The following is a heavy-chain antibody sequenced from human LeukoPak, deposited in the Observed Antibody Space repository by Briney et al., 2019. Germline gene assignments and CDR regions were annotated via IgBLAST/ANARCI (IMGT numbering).Heavy chain of an antibody. Sequence: GGSLRLSCSAPGFTFSTYDMHWVSQAPGKGLEYVSSISPDGRNTYYADSMKGRFTISRDNSENTLYLQVSSLRPEDTAMYYCVSQLRLGELVYWGQGTLVTVSS. CDR2: ISPDGRNT. D-gene: IGHD3-16*01. CDR3: VSQLRLGELVY. V-gene: IGHV3-64D*06. CDR1: GFTFSTYD. J-gene: IGHJ4*02.